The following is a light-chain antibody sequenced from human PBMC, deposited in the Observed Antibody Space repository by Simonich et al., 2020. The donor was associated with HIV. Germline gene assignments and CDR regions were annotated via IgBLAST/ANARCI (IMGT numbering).Light chain of an antibody. CDR2: AAS. V-gene: IGKV1-39*01. CDR1: QSISRY. Sequence: DIQMTQSPSSQSASVGDRVTSTYRASQSISRYLNWYKQKPGKAPKLLIYAASSLQSGVPSRFRGSGSGTDFTLIISSLQPEEFATYYCQQSNYTPYTFGQGTKLEIK. CDR3: QQSNYTPYT. J-gene: IGKJ2*01.